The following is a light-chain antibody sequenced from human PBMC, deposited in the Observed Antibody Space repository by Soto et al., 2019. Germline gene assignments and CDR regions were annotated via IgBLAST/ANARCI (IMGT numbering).Light chain of an antibody. J-gene: IGKJ4*01. CDR1: QSISSSY. CDR2: GVS. V-gene: IGKV3-20*01. CDR3: QQYDSAPRT. Sequence: EIVLTQSPGTLSLSPGERATLSCRASQSISSSYLAWYQQKPGQAPWLLIYGVSSRATGIPDRFSGSGSGTDFTLTISRLEPEDFAVYYCQQYDSAPRTFGGGTKVEIK.